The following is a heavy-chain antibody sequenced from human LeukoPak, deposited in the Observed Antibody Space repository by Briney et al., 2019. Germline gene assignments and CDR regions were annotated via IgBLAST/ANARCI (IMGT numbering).Heavy chain of an antibody. D-gene: IGHD3-9*01. V-gene: IGHV1-46*01. CDR1: GYTFTNYG. Sequence: ASVKVSCKASGYTFTNYGISWVRQAPGQGLEWMGIINPSGGTTSYSQKFQGRVTMTRDTSTSTVYMELSSLRSEDTAVYYCARGVLTGYYTNWFDPWGQGTLVTVSS. CDR2: INPSGGTT. CDR3: ARGVLTGYYTNWFDP. J-gene: IGHJ5*02.